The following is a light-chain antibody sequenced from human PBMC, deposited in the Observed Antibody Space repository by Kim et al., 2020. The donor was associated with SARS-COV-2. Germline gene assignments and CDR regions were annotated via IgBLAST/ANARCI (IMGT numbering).Light chain of an antibody. Sequence: EVVLTQSPGTLSLSPGERATLSCRASQSIRSTFFAWYQQKPGQAPRLLMYGASSRATGIPDRFSGSGSGTDFTLTISRLEPEDFAVYYCQHYDRSPVTFGGGTKLEI. CDR1: QSIRSTF. CDR2: GAS. CDR3: QHYDRSPVT. J-gene: IGKJ4*01. V-gene: IGKV3-20*01.